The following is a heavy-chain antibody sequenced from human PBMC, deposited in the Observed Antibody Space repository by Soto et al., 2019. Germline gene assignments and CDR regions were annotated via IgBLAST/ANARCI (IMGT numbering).Heavy chain of an antibody. D-gene: IGHD6-6*01. CDR1: NYAFSTYG. J-gene: IGHJ5*02. V-gene: IGHV1-18*01. CDR2: ISAGKGNT. Sequence: QVQLLQSGPEVKKPGASVKVSCRASNYAFSTYGIMWVRQAPGQGLEWLGWISAGKGNTNHAQRFQDRITLTTDTSTTTPYMELRSLRSDDTAVYYCARDAFHRSSNPLNSFDPWGQGTLITVSS. CDR3: ARDAFHRSSNPLNSFDP.